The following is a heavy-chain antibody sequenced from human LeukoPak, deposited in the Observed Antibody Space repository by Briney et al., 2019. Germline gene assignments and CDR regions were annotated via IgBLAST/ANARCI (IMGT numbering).Heavy chain of an antibody. CDR2: ISWDSGSI. CDR1: GFTFDDYA. V-gene: IGHV3-9*01. Sequence: GGSLRLSCAASGFTFDDYAMHWVRQAPGKGLEWVSGISWDSGSIGYADSVKGRFTISRDNAKNSLYLQMNSLRAEDTALYYCATVFSHGSSDVWGQGTTVTVSS. J-gene: IGHJ6*02. CDR3: ATVFSHGSSDV. D-gene: IGHD6-6*01.